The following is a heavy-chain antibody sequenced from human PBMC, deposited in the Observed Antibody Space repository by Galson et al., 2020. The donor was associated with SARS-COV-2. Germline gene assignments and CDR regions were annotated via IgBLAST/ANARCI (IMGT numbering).Heavy chain of an antibody. D-gene: IGHD3-10*01. Sequence: GASVKVFCKVSGYTLTELSMHWVRQAPGKGLEWMGGFDPENGETIYAQKFRGRVTMTEDTSTDTAFMELSSLRSEDTAVYYCATVYYGVGSYVVTYYYGMDVWGQGTTVSVSS. CDR1: GYTLTELS. CDR2: FDPENGET. CDR3: ATVYYGVGSYVVTYYYGMDV. J-gene: IGHJ6*02. V-gene: IGHV1-24*01.